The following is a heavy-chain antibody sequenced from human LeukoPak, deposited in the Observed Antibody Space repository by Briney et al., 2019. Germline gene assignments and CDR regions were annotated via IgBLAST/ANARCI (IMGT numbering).Heavy chain of an antibody. CDR2: ISRSGSDI. Sequence: PGGSLRLSCAASGFTFGSNEMTWVRQTPGQGLEWVSSISRSGSDIYYADSVKGRFTISRDNAKNSLYLQVNSLRAEDTAVYYCARLGYCSSASCQTWGQGTLVTVSS. D-gene: IGHD2-2*01. CDR1: GFTFGSNE. CDR3: ARLGYCSSASCQT. V-gene: IGHV3-48*03. J-gene: IGHJ4*02.